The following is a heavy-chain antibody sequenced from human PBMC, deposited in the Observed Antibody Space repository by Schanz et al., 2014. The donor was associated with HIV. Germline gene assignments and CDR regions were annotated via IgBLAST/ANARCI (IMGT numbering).Heavy chain of an antibody. CDR1: GFSSSNSV. CDR3: AKENPIYYYTHGGPFDI. J-gene: IGHJ3*02. V-gene: IGHV3-30*02. D-gene: IGHD3-10*01. CDR2: ISSTSTYR. Sequence: QAQLVESGGGVVQPGGSLRLSCAASGFSSSNSVIHWVRQAPGKGLEWIASISSTSTYRFYAGSVKGRFTISRDISKNTLYLQMNSLRAGDTAIYYCAKENPIYYYTHGGPFDIWGQGTMLTVSS.